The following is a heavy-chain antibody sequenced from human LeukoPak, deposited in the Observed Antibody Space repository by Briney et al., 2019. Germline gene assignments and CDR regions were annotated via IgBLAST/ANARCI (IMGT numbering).Heavy chain of an antibody. Sequence: KASETLSLTCAVSDYSISSGYYWGWIRQPPGKGLEWIGSINHSGSTYYNPSLKSRVTISVDTSKNQFSLKLSSVTAADTAVYYCACLNSVTPRFQHWGQGTLVTVSS. J-gene: IGHJ1*01. V-gene: IGHV4-38-2*01. D-gene: IGHD4-23*01. CDR3: ACLNSVTPRFQH. CDR2: INHSGST. CDR1: DYSISSGYY.